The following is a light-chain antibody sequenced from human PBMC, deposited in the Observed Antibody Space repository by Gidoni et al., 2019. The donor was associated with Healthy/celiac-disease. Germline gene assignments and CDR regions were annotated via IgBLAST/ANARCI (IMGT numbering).Light chain of an antibody. Sequence: TLSVSPGERATLSCRASPSVNSNLAWYQQQPGQAPRLLIYGASTRATGIPARFSGSGSATEFTLTISSRQSEDVAVYYCQQYNYWPTYTFXHXTKLEIK. J-gene: IGKJ2*01. V-gene: IGKV3-15*01. CDR2: GAS. CDR1: PSVNSN. CDR3: QQYNYWPTYT.